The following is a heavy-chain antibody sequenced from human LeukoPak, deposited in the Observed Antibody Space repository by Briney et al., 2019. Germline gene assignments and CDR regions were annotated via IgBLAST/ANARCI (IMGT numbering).Heavy chain of an antibody. J-gene: IGHJ3*02. V-gene: IGHV4-59*08. D-gene: IGHD6-6*01. CDR1: GGSISGYY. CDR3: AREYSSSSGRRAFDI. CDR2: IYYSGST. Sequence: SETLSLTCTVSGGSISGYYWSWIRQPPGKGLEWIGYIYYSGSTNYNPSLKSRLTISIDTSENQFSLKLGSVTAADTAVYYCAREYSSSSGRRAFDIWGQGTMVTVSS.